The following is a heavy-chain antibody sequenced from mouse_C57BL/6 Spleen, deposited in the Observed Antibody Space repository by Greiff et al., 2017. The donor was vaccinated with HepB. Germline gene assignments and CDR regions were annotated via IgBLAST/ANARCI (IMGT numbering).Heavy chain of an antibody. D-gene: IGHD1-1*01. CDR3: AAHYYGSTGNY. J-gene: IGHJ2*01. CDR1: GYTFTDYY. CDR2: INPYNGGT. Sequence: VQLKQSGPVLVKPGASVKMSCKASGYTFTDYYMNWVKQSHGKSLEWIGVINPYNGGTSYNQKFKGKATLTVDKSSSTAYMELNSLTSEDSAVYYCAAHYYGSTGNYWGQGTTLTVSS. V-gene: IGHV1-19*01.